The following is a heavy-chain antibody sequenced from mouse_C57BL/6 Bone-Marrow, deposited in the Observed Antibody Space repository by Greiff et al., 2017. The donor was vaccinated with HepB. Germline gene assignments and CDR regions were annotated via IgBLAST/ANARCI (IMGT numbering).Heavy chain of an antibody. CDR3: ARNTVVAPMDY. Sequence: VQLQQPGAELVRPGTSVKLSCKASGYTFTSYWMHWVKQRPGQGLEWIGGIDPSDSYTNYNQKFKGKATLTVDTSSSTAYMQLSSLTSEDSAVYYCARNTVVAPMDYWGQGTSVTVSS. CDR2: IDPSDSYT. J-gene: IGHJ4*01. V-gene: IGHV1-59*01. D-gene: IGHD1-1*01. CDR1: GYTFTSYW.